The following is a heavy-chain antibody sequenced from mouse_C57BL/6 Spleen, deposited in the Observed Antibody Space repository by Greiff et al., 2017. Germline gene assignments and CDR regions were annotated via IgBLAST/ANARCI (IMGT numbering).Heavy chain of an antibody. CDR3: ARAAYYSKGAWFAY. V-gene: IGHV1-69*01. CDR1: GYTFTSYW. J-gene: IGHJ3*01. D-gene: IGHD2-5*01. Sequence: VQLQQPGAELVMPGASVKLSCKASGYTFTSYWLHWVKQRPGQGLEWIGEIDPSDSYTNYNQKFKGKSTLTVDKSSSTAYMQLSSLTSEDSAVYYCARAAYYSKGAWFAYWGQGTLVTVSA. CDR2: IDPSDSYT.